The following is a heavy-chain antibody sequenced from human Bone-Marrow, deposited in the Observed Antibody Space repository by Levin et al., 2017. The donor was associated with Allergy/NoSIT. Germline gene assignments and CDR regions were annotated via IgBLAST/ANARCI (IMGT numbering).Heavy chain of an antibody. CDR3: ASSSITVDGTGGFDY. V-gene: IGHV3-7*01. CDR1: GFAFSKSW. J-gene: IGHJ4*02. CDR2: IKKDGSEK. Sequence: GGSLRLSCAASGFAFSKSWVNWVRQAPGKGLEWVANIKKDGSEKYYVDSVKGRFTISRDNAKNSMFLEMSSLRVEDTAVYYCASSSITVDGTGGFDYWGQGTLVTVSS. D-gene: IGHD6-19*01.